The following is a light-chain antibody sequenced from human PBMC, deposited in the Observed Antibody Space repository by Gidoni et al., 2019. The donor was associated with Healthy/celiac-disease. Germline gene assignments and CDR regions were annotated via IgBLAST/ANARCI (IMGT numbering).Light chain of an antibody. J-gene: IGKJ1*01. V-gene: IGKV3-20*01. CDR3: QQYGSSPPWT. CDR1: HSVSSSY. Sequence: ELVFTQSPGTLALSPGERATLSCRASHSVSSSYLAWYQQKPGQAPRLLIEGASSRATGIPDRFSGSGSGTDFTLTISRLEPEDFAVYYCQQYGSSPPWTFGQGTKVEIK. CDR2: GAS.